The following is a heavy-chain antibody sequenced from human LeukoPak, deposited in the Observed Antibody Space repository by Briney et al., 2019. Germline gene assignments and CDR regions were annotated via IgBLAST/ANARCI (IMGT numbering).Heavy chain of an antibody. J-gene: IGHJ4*02. D-gene: IGHD2-15*01. CDR1: GFTFSSYG. CDR2: IRYDGSKK. V-gene: IGHV3-30*02. Sequence: PGGSLRLSCAASGFTFSSYGMHWVRQAPGKGLEWVAFIRYDGSKKYYADSVKGRFTISRDNSKNTLYLQMNSLRAEDTAVYYCAKDPSEYCSGGSCRYSDYWGQGTLVTVSS. CDR3: AKDPSEYCSGGSCRYSDY.